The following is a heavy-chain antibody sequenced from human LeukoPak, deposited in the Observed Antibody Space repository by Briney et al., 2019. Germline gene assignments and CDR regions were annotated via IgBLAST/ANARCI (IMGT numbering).Heavy chain of an antibody. CDR2: VKQDGSER. D-gene: IGHD1-26*01. Sequence: RTGGSLRLSCAASGFTFSSYWMSWVRQAPGKGLEWVANVKQDGSERYYGDSVKGRFTISRDNAKNSLYLQMSSLRAEDTAIYYCARDVPLMGASKTRYFDYWGQGTLVTVSS. CDR1: GFTFSSYW. CDR3: ARDVPLMGASKTRYFDY. V-gene: IGHV3-7*01. J-gene: IGHJ4*02.